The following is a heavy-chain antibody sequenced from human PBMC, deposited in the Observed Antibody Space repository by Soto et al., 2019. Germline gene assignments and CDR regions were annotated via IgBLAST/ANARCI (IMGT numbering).Heavy chain of an antibody. D-gene: IGHD2-15*01. CDR2: ISASTRNP. CDR1: GSTFSDYA. V-gene: IGHV1-18*01. CDR3: VRCYCSVGSCYACWHFDL. J-gene: IGHJ2*01. Sequence: QVQLVQSGGEVKKPGASWKFSCQASGSTFSDYAISWVRQAPGKGLEWMVWISASTRNPDQAQNFQGRAIMTLDTSTNTAYMELRSLRSDDTAVYYCVRCYCSVGSCYACWHFDLWGRGTLVTVSS.